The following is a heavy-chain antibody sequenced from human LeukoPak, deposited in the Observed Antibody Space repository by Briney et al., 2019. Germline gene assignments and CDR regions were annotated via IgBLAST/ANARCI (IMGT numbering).Heavy chain of an antibody. CDR3: AGERLGYYDRSGLDY. J-gene: IGHJ4*02. CDR1: GGSISSYY. V-gene: IGHV4-59*01. D-gene: IGHD3-22*01. CDR2: IYYSGSS. Sequence: PSETLSLTCTVAGGSISSYYWNWIGQPPGKGLEGIGDIYYSGSSNYNPSLKSRVTTSVDPSTNPFSMKLSSVTAADTAVYYCAGERLGYYDRSGLDYWGQGTLVTVSS.